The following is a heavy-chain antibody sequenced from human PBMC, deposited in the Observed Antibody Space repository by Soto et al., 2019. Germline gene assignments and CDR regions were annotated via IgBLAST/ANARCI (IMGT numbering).Heavy chain of an antibody. J-gene: IGHJ5*02. CDR3: ARERSAAGTGWFDP. CDR1: GYTFTSYD. D-gene: IGHD6-13*01. Sequence: QVQLVQSGAEVKKPGASVKVSCKASGYTFTSYDINWVRQATGQGLEWMGWMNPNSGNTGYAQKFQGRVTMTRNTSISTAYMELSSLRSEDTAVYYWARERSAAGTGWFDPWGQATLVTVSS. CDR2: MNPNSGNT. V-gene: IGHV1-8*01.